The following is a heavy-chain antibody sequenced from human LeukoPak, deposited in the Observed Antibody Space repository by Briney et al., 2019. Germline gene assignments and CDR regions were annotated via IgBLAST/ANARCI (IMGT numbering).Heavy chain of an antibody. D-gene: IGHD3-3*01. Sequence: PGGSLRLSCAASGFTFSSYAMHWVRQAPSKGQEWVAVISYDGSNKYYADSVKGRFTISRDNSKNTLYLQMNSLRAEDTAVYYCARDLDTIFGVTGFDYWGQGTLVTVSS. CDR1: GFTFSSYA. CDR2: ISYDGSNK. V-gene: IGHV3-30-3*01. CDR3: ARDLDTIFGVTGFDY. J-gene: IGHJ4*02.